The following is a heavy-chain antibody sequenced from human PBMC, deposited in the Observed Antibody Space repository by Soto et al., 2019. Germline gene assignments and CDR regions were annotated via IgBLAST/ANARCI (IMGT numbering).Heavy chain of an antibody. J-gene: IGHJ6*02. CDR3: AKGGSGNYLTYYYYYGMDV. Sequence: GGSLRLSCAASGFSLSNNGMHWVRQAPGKGLEWVAVISYDGNNKYYADSVKGRFTISRDSSKNTVYLEMNNLRAEDTAMYYCAKGGSGNYLTYYYYYGMDVWGQGTTVTVSS. V-gene: IGHV3-30*18. D-gene: IGHD3-22*01. CDR2: ISYDGNNK. CDR1: GFSLSNNG.